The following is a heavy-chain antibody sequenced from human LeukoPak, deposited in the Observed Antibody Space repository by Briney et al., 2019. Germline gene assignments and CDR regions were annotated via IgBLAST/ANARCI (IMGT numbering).Heavy chain of an antibody. CDR1: GFTFSDNY. CDR3: AKDKRTIAAGGYFDY. Sequence: GGSLRLSCAASGFTFSDNYMNWIRQAPGKGLEWVSGISWNSDSIGYADSVKGRFTISRDNAKNSLYLQMNSLRAEDTALYYCAKDKRTIAAGGYFDYWGQGTLVTVSS. D-gene: IGHD6-25*01. CDR2: ISWNSDSI. J-gene: IGHJ4*02. V-gene: IGHV3-9*01.